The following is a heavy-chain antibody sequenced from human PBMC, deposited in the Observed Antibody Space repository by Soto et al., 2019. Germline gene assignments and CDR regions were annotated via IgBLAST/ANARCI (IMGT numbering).Heavy chain of an antibody. D-gene: IGHD3-22*01. Sequence: ASVKVSCKASGYTFTSYGISWVRQAPGQGLEWMGWISAYNGNTNYAQKLQGRVTMTTDTSTSTAYMELRSLRSDDTAVYYCARDLVTMIVVVNLDAFDIWGQGTMVTASS. V-gene: IGHV1-18*01. CDR2: ISAYNGNT. J-gene: IGHJ3*02. CDR3: ARDLVTMIVVVNLDAFDI. CDR1: GYTFTSYG.